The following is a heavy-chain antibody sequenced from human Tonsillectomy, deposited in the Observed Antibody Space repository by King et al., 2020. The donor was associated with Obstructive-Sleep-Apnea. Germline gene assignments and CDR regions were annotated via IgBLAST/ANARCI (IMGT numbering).Heavy chain of an antibody. CDR2: IYPGDSDS. V-gene: IGHV5-51*01. Sequence: VQLVESGAEVKKPGESLKISCKGSGYSFTSYWIGWVRQMPGKGLEWMGIIYPGDSDSRYSPSFQGQVTISADKSISTADLQWSSLKTSETAMYYCARLPAYGWANYYNSGMDVWGQGTTVTVS. CDR3: ARLPAYGWANYYNSGMDV. CDR1: GYSFTSYW. D-gene: IGHD2-8*02. J-gene: IGHJ6*02.